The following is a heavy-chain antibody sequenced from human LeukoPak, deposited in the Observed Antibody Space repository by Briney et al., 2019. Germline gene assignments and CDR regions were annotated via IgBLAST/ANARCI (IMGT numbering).Heavy chain of an antibody. CDR2: IADDGSKK. Sequence: PGGSLRLSCAASGFTFSRYAMHWVRQAPGEGLEWVAVIADDGSKKHYADSMKGRFTISRDNSKNTLYLQMNSLRAEDTAVYYCARDPVYDSSGYLYYYYGMDVWGQGTTVTVSS. J-gene: IGHJ6*02. CDR1: GFTFSRYA. CDR3: ARDPVYDSSGYLYYYYGMDV. V-gene: IGHV3-30-3*01. D-gene: IGHD3-22*01.